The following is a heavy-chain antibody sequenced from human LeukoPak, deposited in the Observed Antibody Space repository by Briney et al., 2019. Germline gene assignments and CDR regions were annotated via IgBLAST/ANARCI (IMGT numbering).Heavy chain of an antibody. CDR3: AKDHSYGWPHYFDY. Sequence: GGSLRLSCAASGFTFSSSAMTWVRQAPGKGLEWVSAISGSDGSTYYADSVKGRFTISRDNSKNTLYLQMNSLRAEDTAVYYCAKDHSYGWPHYFDYWGQGTLVTVSS. V-gene: IGHV3-23*01. J-gene: IGHJ4*02. CDR2: ISGSDGST. CDR1: GFTFSSSA. D-gene: IGHD5-18*01.